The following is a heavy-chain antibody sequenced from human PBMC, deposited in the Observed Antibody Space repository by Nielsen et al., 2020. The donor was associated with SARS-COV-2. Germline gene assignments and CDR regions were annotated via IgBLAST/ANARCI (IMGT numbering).Heavy chain of an antibody. Sequence: GESLKISCAASGFTFSTFVMTWVCQAPGKGLEWVSGIRPDDGKTFYADYVKGRFTISRDNSKSMLYLQMNSLRAEDTAVYYCARRTAVRGVLGFYNLDVWGQGTTVTVSS. V-gene: IGHV3-23*01. D-gene: IGHD3-10*01. J-gene: IGHJ6*02. CDR1: GFTFSTFV. CDR2: IRPDDGKT. CDR3: ARRTAVRGVLGFYNLDV.